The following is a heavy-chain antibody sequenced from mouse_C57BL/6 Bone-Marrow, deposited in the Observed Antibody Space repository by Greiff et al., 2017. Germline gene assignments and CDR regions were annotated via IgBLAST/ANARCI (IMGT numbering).Heavy chain of an antibody. J-gene: IGHJ2*01. D-gene: IGHD4-1*01. CDR1: GYTFTSYW. CDR3: SRAGTGFDY. CDR2: IHPNSGST. V-gene: IGHV1-64*01. Sequence: QVQLQQPGAELVKPGASVKLSCKASGYTFTSYWMHWVKQRPGQGLEWIGMIHPNSGSTNYNEKFKSKATLTVDKTSSTAYMQLSSLTSEDSAVYYCSRAGTGFDYWGQGTTLTVSS.